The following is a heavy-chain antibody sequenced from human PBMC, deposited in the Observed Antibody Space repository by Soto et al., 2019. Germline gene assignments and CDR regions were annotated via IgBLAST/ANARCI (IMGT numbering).Heavy chain of an antibody. V-gene: IGHV4-59*01. J-gene: IGHJ6*03. Sequence: SETLSLTCTVSGGSISSYYWSWIRQPPGKGLEWIGYIYYSGSTNYNPSLKSRVTISVDTSKNQFSLKLSSVTAADTAVYYCARVVSVRYYYYYMDVWGKGTTVTVSS. CDR3: ARVVSVRYYYYYMDV. CDR2: IYYSGST. CDR1: GGSISSYY.